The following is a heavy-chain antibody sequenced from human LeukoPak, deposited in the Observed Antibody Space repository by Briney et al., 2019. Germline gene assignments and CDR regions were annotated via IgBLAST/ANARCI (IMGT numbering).Heavy chain of an antibody. CDR3: AKESRDCSSTSCQGYFDL. J-gene: IGHJ2*01. V-gene: IGHV3-21*04. CDR1: GFTFSNYG. CDR2: ISSSSSYI. D-gene: IGHD2-2*01. Sequence: GGSLRLSCAASGFTFSNYGMYWVRQAPGKGLEWVSSISSSSSYIYYADSVKGRFTISRDNAKNSLYLQMNSLRAEDTAVYYCAKESRDCSSTSCQGYFDLWGRGTLVTVSS.